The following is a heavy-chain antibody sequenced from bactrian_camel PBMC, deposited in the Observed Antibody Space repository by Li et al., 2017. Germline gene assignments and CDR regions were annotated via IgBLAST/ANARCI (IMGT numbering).Heavy chain of an antibody. V-gene: IGHV3S1*01. Sequence: HVQLVESGGGSVQAGGSLRLSCVVSGAPISGKCMAWFRQYPGKEREGVAVIYTGGGSIYYADSVKGRFTVSQDNAKNTMYLQMNNLKPEDTAIYYCAADVGSMSGNCQPNYWGQGTQVTVS. CDR2: IYTGGGSI. CDR3: AADVGSMSGNCQPNY. D-gene: IGHD8*01. J-gene: IGHJ4*01. CDR1: GAPISGKC.